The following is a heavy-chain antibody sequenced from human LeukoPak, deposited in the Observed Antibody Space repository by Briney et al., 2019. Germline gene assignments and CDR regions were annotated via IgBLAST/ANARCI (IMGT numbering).Heavy chain of an antibody. CDR3: AKVDDILTGHFDY. J-gene: IGHJ4*02. Sequence: GGSLRLSCAASGFTFSSFALSWVRQAPGKGLEWVSDTSGSGDSTYYADSVKGRFTISRDNSKNMLYLQMNSLRAEDTAVYYCAKVDDILTGHFDYWGQGNLVTVSS. D-gene: IGHD3-9*01. CDR2: TSGSGDST. CDR1: GFTFSSFA. V-gene: IGHV3-23*01.